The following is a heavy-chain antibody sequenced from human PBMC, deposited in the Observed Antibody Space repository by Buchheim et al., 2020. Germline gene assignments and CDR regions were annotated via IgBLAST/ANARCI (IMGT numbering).Heavy chain of an antibody. J-gene: IGHJ6*02. CDR3: ARGRNYAMDV. CDR1: GFTFSTYW. CDR2: VSTDGSST. V-gene: IGHV3-74*01. Sequence: EVQLVESGGGLVQPGGSLRLSCTASGFTFSTYWMHWVRQGPGKGLVWVSRVSTDGSSTNYADSVKGRFTISRDNAKNTLYLQMNSLRAEDTAVYYCARGRNYAMDVWGQGTT.